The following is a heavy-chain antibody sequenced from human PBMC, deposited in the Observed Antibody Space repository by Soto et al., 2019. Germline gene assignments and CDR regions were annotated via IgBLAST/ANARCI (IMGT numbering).Heavy chain of an antibody. Sequence: ASVKVSCKASGGTFSTLIFTWVRQAPGQGLEWMGRIIPIIGIINYAQKFQGRVTISADKFTGTAYMELTGLRSDDTAVYYCAGDPDSHYNDSHASSYPWGQGTLVTVSS. J-gene: IGHJ5*02. CDR2: IIPIIGII. V-gene: IGHV1-69*04. D-gene: IGHD4-4*01. CDR1: GGTFSTLI. CDR3: AGDPDSHYNDSHASSYP.